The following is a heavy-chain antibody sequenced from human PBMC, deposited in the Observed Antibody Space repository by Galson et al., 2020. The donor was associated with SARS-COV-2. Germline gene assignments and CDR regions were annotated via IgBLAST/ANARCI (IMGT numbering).Heavy chain of an antibody. CDR2: IRGSGDTT. D-gene: IGHD3-9*01. V-gene: IGHV3-23*01. Sequence: AGSLTLSCAVSGFTFSSCPMSWVRQAPGQGMEWVSEIRGSGDTTYYADSVKGRLTTSRDTSKNTLYLQMNSLRAEDTAIYYCAKEVPMTGRTDEYFQHWGQGTLGTVSS. CDR1: GFTFSSCP. J-gene: IGHJ1*01. CDR3: AKEVPMTGRTDEYFQH.